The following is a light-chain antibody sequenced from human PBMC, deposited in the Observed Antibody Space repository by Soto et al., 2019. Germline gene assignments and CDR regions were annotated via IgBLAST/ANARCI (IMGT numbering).Light chain of an antibody. CDR2: GAS. V-gene: IGKV3-20*01. Sequence: EIVLTQSPGTLSLSPGERATLSCRASQSVSSSYLAWYQQKPGQAPRLLIYGASSRATGIPDRFSGSGSGTNLTHTISRLEREDFAVYYCQLYCSSPPMYTFGQGTKLEIK. CDR1: QSVSSSY. CDR3: QLYCSSPPMYT. J-gene: IGKJ2*01.